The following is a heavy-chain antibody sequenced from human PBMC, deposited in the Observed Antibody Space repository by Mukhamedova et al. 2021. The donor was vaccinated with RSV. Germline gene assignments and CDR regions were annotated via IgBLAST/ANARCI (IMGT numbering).Heavy chain of an antibody. CDR3: AKDISGGYFYDASDYFET. V-gene: IGHV3-30*02. CDR2: IWFDGRNS. Sequence: HWIRQPPGKGLEWVASIWFDGRNSYSADSVKGRFSISRDNSKDTLFLKMNSLTSEDSAMYYCAKDISGGYFYDASDYFETWGQG. D-gene: IGHD5-18*01. J-gene: IGHJ3*02.